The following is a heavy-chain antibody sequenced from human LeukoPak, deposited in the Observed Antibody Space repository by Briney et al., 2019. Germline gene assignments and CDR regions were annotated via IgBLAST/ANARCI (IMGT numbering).Heavy chain of an antibody. CDR1: GYTFTSYD. CDR3: ARRVRPLDI. CDR2: MSPNSGNT. D-gene: IGHD4/OR15-4a*01. Sequence: PEASVTVSCKASGYTFTSYDINWVRQAAGQGVEWMGWMSPNSGNTGYAQKFQGRVTMTRNTSISTAYMELSSLRSEDTAVYYCARRVRPLDIWGQGTMVTVSS. V-gene: IGHV1-8*01. J-gene: IGHJ3*02.